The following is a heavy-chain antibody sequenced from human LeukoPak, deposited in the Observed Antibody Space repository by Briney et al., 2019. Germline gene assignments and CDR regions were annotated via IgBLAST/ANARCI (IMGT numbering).Heavy chain of an antibody. CDR2: ISNSGNII. CDR1: GFTFSSYA. CDR3: ARGAHYYASGD. V-gene: IGHV3-48*04. J-gene: IGHJ4*02. Sequence: GGSLRLSCAASGFTFSSYAMHWVRQAPGKGLEWVSYISNSGNIIYYADSVKGRFTVSRDNAKNSLYLQMKSLRAEDTAVHYCARGAHYYASGDWGQGTLVTVSS. D-gene: IGHD3-10*01.